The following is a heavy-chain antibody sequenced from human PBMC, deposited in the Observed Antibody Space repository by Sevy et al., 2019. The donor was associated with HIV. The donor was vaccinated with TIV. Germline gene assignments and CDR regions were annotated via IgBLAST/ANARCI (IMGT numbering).Heavy chain of an antibody. Sequence: SETLSLTCTVSGDSISTGDYYWSWIRQPPGKGLEWIGYIYYSGNTYYNPSLKSRVTISLDTSKNQFALKLNSVTAADTAVYYCASESHEATRGYSFGFWGQGTLVTVSS. D-gene: IGHD5-18*01. CDR3: ASESHEATRGYSFGF. V-gene: IGHV4-30-4*01. CDR2: IYYSGNT. CDR1: GDSISTGDYY. J-gene: IGHJ4*02.